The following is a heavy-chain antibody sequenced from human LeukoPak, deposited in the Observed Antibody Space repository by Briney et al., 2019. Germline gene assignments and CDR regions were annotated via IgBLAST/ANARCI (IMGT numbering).Heavy chain of an antibody. CDR1: GGSFSGYY. CDR3: ARASYSSSPNNWFDP. Sequence: SETLSLTCAVSGGSFSGYYWSWIRQPPGKGLEWIGEINQSGSTNYNPSLKSRVTTSVDTSKNQSSLKLSSVTAADTAVYYCARASYSSSPNNWFDPWGQGTLVTVSS. CDR2: INQSGST. D-gene: IGHD6-6*01. V-gene: IGHV4-34*01. J-gene: IGHJ5*02.